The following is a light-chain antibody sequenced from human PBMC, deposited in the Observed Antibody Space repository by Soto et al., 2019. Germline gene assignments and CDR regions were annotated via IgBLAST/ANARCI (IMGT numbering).Light chain of an antibody. J-gene: IGKJ1*01. Sequence: EIVLTPSPGTPSLSPGEKATPSRRANQSLGNNIAWYQQKPGQAHRLLIYGAYTGATGLQARFSGSGSGTEFTLSIRSLQSEDFAVYYCMQYNKWPRTFGQGTKVDIK. CDR1: QSLGNN. CDR2: GAY. V-gene: IGKV3-15*01. CDR3: MQYNKWPRT.